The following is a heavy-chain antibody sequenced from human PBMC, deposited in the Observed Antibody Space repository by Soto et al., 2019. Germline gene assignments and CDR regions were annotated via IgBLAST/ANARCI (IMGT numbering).Heavy chain of an antibody. CDR3: ARGGSLIVATAPYAFDI. D-gene: IGHD5-12*01. CDR2: INHSGST. J-gene: IGHJ3*02. V-gene: IGHV4-34*01. Sequence: QVQLQQWGAGLLKPSETLSLPCAVYGWSFSVYYWSWIRDPPGKVLELLGEINHSGSTNYNPSLKSRVTRSVDTSKNQFSLKLSSVTAADTAVYYCARGGSLIVATAPYAFDIWGQGTMVTVSS. CDR1: GWSFSVYY.